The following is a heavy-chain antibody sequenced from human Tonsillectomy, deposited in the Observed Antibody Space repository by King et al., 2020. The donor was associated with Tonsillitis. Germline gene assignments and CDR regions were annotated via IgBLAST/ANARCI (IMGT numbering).Heavy chain of an antibody. CDR3: ARPLRTAAAGRSLDY. D-gene: IGHD6-13*01. V-gene: IGHV1-8*01. CDR2: MNPNSGNT. CDR1: GYAFTSYD. Sequence: VQLVESGAEVKKPGASVTVSCKASGYAFTSYDINWVRQATGQGLEWMGWMNPNSGNTGYAQKFQGRVTMTRDTSISTDYMELSSLRSEETAVYYCARPLRTAAAGRSLDYWGQGTLVTVSS. J-gene: IGHJ4*02.